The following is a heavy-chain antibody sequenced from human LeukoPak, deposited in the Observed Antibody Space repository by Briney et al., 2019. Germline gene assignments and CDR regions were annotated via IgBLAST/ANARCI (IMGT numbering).Heavy chain of an antibody. J-gene: IGHJ4*02. CDR2: ISYDGSNK. V-gene: IGHV3-30*03. D-gene: IGHD2-2*02. Sequence: GGSLRLSCAASGFTFSSYGMHWVRQAPGKGLEWVAVISYDGSNKYYADSVKGRFTISRDNSKNTLYLQMNRLRSEDTAIYYCASGYCSSTTCHTGGYFDFWGQGTLVTVSS. CDR1: GFTFSSYG. CDR3: ASGYCSSTTCHTGGYFDF.